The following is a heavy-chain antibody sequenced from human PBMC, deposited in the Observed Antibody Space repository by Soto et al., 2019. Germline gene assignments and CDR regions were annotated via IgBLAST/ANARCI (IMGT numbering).Heavy chain of an antibody. D-gene: IGHD6-6*01. J-gene: IGHJ4*02. Sequence: SETLSLTCTVSGGSISSGGYYWSWIRQHPGKGLEWIGYIYYSGSTYYNPSLESRVTISVDTSKNQFSLKLSSVTAADTAVYYCAREGVPSSSIAAPTDYWGQGTLVTVSS. CDR1: GGSISSGGYY. CDR2: IYYSGST. V-gene: IGHV4-31*03. CDR3: AREGVPSSSIAAPTDY.